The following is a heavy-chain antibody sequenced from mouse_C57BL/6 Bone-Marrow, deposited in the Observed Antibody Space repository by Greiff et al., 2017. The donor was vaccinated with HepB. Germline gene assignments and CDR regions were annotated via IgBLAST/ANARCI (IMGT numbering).Heavy chain of an antibody. CDR3: TRATVVADY. Sequence: VQLQESGAELVRPGASVTLSCKASGYTFTDYEMHWVKQTPVHGLEWIGAIDPETGGTAYNQKFKGKAILTADKSSSTAYMELRSLTSEDSAVYYCTRATVVADYWGQGTTLTVSS. CDR2: IDPETGGT. J-gene: IGHJ2*01. D-gene: IGHD1-1*01. CDR1: GYTFTDYE. V-gene: IGHV1-15*01.